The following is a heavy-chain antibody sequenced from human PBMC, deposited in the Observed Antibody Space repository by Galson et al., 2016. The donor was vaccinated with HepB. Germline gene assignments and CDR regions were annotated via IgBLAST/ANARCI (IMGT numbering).Heavy chain of an antibody. D-gene: IGHD5-24*01. Sequence: SVKVSCKATGYDFFRFGVTWVRQAPGQGLEWLAWISTVNGVTNYAERLQGRISVTTDTASRTVYMELRSLTSEDTAVYYCARGLRHGYNIDYGASWGRGTLVTVSS. CDR3: ARGLRHGYNIDYGAS. CDR2: ISTVNGVT. CDR1: GYDFFRFG. J-gene: IGHJ5*02. V-gene: IGHV1-18*01.